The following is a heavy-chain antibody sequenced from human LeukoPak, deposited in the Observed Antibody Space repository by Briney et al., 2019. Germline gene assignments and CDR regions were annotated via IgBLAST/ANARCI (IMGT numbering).Heavy chain of an antibody. Sequence: GGSLRLSCAASGFTVSSYYMSWVRQAPGKGLEWVSVIHSGGSTYYADSVKGRFTISRDNSKNTLYLQMNSLRAEDAAVYYCARVTGEGVSYGMDVWGQGTTVSVSS. D-gene: IGHD5/OR15-5a*01. V-gene: IGHV3-53*01. CDR3: ARVTGEGVSYGMDV. CDR2: IHSGGST. CDR1: GFTVSSYY. J-gene: IGHJ6*02.